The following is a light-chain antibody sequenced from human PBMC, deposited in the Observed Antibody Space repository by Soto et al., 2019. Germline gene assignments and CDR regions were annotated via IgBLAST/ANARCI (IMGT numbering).Light chain of an antibody. V-gene: IGKV1-9*01. CDR1: QGISSY. J-gene: IGKJ4*01. CDR2: AAS. Sequence: DIQLTQSPSFLSASVGDRVTITCRASQGISSYLALYQQEPGKAPKPLIYAASTLQSGGTSRFSGGGSGTEFTLTISSLQPEDFATYYCQQLKSYPVTFGGGTKVEIK. CDR3: QQLKSYPVT.